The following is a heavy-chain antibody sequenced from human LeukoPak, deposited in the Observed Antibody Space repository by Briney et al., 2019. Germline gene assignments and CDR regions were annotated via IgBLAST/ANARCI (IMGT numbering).Heavy chain of an antibody. V-gene: IGHV4-34*01. CDR2: INHSGGT. CDR1: GGSFSGYY. D-gene: IGHD3-16*01. J-gene: IGHJ4*02. CDR3: AREGGGFDY. Sequence: SETLSLTCAFYGGSFSGYYWSWIRQPPGKGLEWIGEINHSGGTKYNPSLKSRVTMSVDTSKNQFSLNLTSVTAADAAVYYCAREGGGFDYWGQGTLVTVSS.